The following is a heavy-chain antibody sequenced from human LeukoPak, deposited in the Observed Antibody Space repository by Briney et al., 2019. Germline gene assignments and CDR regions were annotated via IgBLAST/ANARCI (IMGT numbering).Heavy chain of an antibody. J-gene: IGHJ4*02. CDR3: ARSGRGSRRNDY. Sequence: SETLSLTCTVSGGSISSYYWTWIRQPPGKGLEWIGYIYYSGSTNYNPSLKSRVTISVDTSKNQFSLKLSSVTAADTAVYYCARSGRGSRRNDYWGQGTLVTVSS. CDR1: GGSISSYY. D-gene: IGHD6-13*01. V-gene: IGHV4-59*12. CDR2: IYYSGST.